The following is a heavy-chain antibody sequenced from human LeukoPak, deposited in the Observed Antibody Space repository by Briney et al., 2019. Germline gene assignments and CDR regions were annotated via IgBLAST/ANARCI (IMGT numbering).Heavy chain of an antibody. D-gene: IGHD4-17*01. J-gene: IGHJ4*02. CDR2: LSGSGDST. CDR3: AKEALLSYGDYTYVEF. CDR1: GFTFSGYA. Sequence: QPGGSLRLSCVASGFTFSGYAMSWVRQAPGKGLEWVSILSGSGDSTYYADSVKGRFTISRDNSKNTLYLQMDSLRAEDTAIYFCAKEALLSYGDYTYVEFWGQGTLVTVSS. V-gene: IGHV3-23*01.